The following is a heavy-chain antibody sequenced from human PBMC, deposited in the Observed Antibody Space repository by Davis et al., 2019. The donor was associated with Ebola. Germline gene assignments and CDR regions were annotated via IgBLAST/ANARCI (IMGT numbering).Heavy chain of an antibody. V-gene: IGHV1-3*01. CDR2: INAGNGNT. CDR1: GYTFTNYA. CDR3: ARNPLLGATGDFDY. D-gene: IGHD1-26*01. J-gene: IGHJ4*02. Sequence: ASVKVSCKASGYTFTNYAIHWVRQAPGQGLEWMGSINAGNGNTRYSQSSRDRATFTTDTAASTAYLEVGSLRSADTAVYYCARNPLLGATGDFDYWGQGTLVSVSS.